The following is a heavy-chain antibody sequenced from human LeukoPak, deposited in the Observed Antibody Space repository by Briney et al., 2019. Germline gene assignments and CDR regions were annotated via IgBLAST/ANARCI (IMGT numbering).Heavy chain of an antibody. CDR1: GYTFTSYF. V-gene: IGHV1-46*01. Sequence: GASVEVSCKASGYTFTSYFMHWVRQAPGQGLEWMGIINPSGGSTTYAQKFQGRVIVSRDTSTSRVYMELYSLRSEDTAVYYCARGGRDYGDFLAGHWGQGTLVTVSS. CDR3: ARGGRDYGDFLAGH. J-gene: IGHJ4*02. CDR2: INPSGGST. D-gene: IGHD4-17*01.